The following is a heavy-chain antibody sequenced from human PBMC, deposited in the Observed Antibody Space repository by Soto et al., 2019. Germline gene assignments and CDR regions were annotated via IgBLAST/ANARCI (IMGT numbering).Heavy chain of an antibody. CDR3: SRDYSSSAGCFDP. V-gene: IGHV4-38-2*02. CDR2: IYHSGNT. D-gene: IGHD6-6*01. Sequence: SETLSLSCAVSDYSIGRGYYWGWIRQPPGGGLEWIGSIYHSGNTHYNPSLKSRVTISVDTSKNQFSLKLKSVTAADTAVYFCSRDYSSSAGCFDPWIQGAQATVSS. CDR1: DYSIGRGYY. J-gene: IGHJ5*02.